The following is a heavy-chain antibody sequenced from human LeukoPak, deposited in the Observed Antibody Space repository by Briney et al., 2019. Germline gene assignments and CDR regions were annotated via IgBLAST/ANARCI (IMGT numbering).Heavy chain of an antibody. CDR2: IYYSGST. Sequence: NASETLSLTCTVSGGSISSGSHYWGWIRQPPGEGLEWIGSIYYSGSTYYNPSLKSRVTIFVDTSKNQFSLKLTSVTAADTAVFYCARSEYGSGSYSTFDIWGQGTMVTVSS. CDR1: GGSISSGSHY. J-gene: IGHJ3*02. V-gene: IGHV4-39*01. CDR3: ARSEYGSGSYSTFDI. D-gene: IGHD3-10*01.